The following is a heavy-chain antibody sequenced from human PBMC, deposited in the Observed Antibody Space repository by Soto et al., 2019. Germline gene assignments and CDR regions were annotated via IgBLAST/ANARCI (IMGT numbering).Heavy chain of an antibody. CDR1: GGSVSSGSYY. Sequence: QVQLQESGPGLVKTSETLSLSWTVSGGSVSSGSYYWSWIRQPPGKGLEWVGYIYYSGRPTYNPSLNSRVTISVDTSKNQISLRLSSVTAADTALYYCARDAGAIQSGSYFDYWGQGTLVTVSS. J-gene: IGHJ4*02. D-gene: IGHD1-26*01. V-gene: IGHV4-61*01. CDR3: ARDAGAIQSGSYFDY. CDR2: IYYSGRP.